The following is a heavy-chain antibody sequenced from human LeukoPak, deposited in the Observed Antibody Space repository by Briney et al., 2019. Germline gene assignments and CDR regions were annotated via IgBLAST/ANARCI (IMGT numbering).Heavy chain of an antibody. V-gene: IGHV3-30*02. J-gene: IGHJ4*02. CDR2: IRYDGSNK. CDR1: GFTFSSYG. Sequence: GGSLRLSCAASGFTFSSYGMHWVRQAPGKGLEWVAFIRYDGSNKYYADSVKGRFTISRDNSKNTLYLQMNSLRAEDTAVYYXARDFNSSGYYAVYWGQGTLVTVSS. CDR3: ARDFNSSGYYAVY. D-gene: IGHD3-22*01.